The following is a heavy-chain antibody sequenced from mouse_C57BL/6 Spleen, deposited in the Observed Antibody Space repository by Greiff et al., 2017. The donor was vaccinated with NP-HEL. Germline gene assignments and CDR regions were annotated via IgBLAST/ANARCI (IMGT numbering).Heavy chain of an antibody. CDR3: ARGQRTNYSLDY. J-gene: IGHJ4*01. CDR1: GYTFTSYW. Sequence: QVQLQQPGAELVRPGSSVKLSCKASGYTFTSYWMHWVKQRPIQGLEWIGNIYPSDSETHYNQKFKDKATLTVDKSSSTAYMQLSSLTSEDSAVYYCARGQRTNYSLDYWGQGTSVTVSS. CDR2: IYPSDSET. V-gene: IGHV1-52*01.